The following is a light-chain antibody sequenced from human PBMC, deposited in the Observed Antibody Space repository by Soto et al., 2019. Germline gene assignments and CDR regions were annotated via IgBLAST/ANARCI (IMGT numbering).Light chain of an antibody. J-gene: IGKJ5*01. CDR1: QSVSSSF. CDR2: GAS. V-gene: IGKV3-20*01. Sequence: EIVLTQSPGTLSLSPGERDTLSCRASQSVSSSFLAWYQQKPGQAPRLLIYGASSRATGIPDRFSGSGSGTDFTLTISRLEPEDFAVYYCHQYGSSPPITFGQGTRLEIK. CDR3: HQYGSSPPIT.